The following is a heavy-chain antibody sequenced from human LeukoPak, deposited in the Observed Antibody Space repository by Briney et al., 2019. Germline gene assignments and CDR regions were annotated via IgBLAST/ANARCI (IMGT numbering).Heavy chain of an antibody. CDR2: INTNTGNP. J-gene: IGHJ3*02. Sequence: ASVKVSCKASGYTFTSYAMNWVRQAPGQGLEWMGWINTNTGNPTYAQGFTGRFVFSLDTSVSTAYLQISSLKAEDTAVYYCARDDTYYYDSSGYYDDAFDIWGQGTMVTVSS. CDR1: GYTFTSYA. V-gene: IGHV7-4-1*02. CDR3: ARDDTYYYDSSGYYDDAFDI. D-gene: IGHD3-22*01.